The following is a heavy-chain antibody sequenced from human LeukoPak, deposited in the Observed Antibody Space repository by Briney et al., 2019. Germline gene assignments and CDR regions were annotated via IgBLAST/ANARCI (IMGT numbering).Heavy chain of an antibody. Sequence: AGGSLRLSCAASGFTFSSYWMSWVRQAPGKGLEWVANINQDGSQKYHVDSVKGRFTISRDNAKKSLYLQMNSLRAEDTALYYCAKELAAAGTFYYYGMDVWGQGTTVTVSS. J-gene: IGHJ6*02. CDR2: INQDGSQK. D-gene: IGHD6-13*01. CDR1: GFTFSSYW. CDR3: AKELAAAGTFYYYGMDV. V-gene: IGHV3-7*03.